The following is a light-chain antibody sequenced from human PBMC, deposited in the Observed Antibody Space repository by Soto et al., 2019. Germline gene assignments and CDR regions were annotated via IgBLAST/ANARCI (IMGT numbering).Light chain of an antibody. CDR2: GAS. V-gene: IGKV3-15*01. CDR3: QHFVNSLTWT. CDR1: QSVGTK. Sequence: EILLAQCPATLSVSPGARATLSCWASQSVGTKLAWYQQKPGQAPRLLIYGASTRATGIPARFTGSGSGTEFTLTISRLEPEDFAVYYCQHFVNSLTWTFGHGTKVDIK. J-gene: IGKJ1*01.